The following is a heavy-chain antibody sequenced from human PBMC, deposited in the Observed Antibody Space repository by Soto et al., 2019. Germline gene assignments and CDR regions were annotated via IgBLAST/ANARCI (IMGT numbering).Heavy chain of an antibody. Sequence: SETLSLTCAVYGGSFSGYYWSWIRQPPGKGLEWIGEINHSGSTNYNPSLKSRVTISADTSKNQFSLELSSVTAADTAVYYCARRSGRYLGSAFDIWGQGTQVTVSS. CDR3: ARRSGRYLGSAFDI. CDR1: GGSFSGYY. D-gene: IGHD1-26*01. J-gene: IGHJ3*02. CDR2: INHSGST. V-gene: IGHV4-34*01.